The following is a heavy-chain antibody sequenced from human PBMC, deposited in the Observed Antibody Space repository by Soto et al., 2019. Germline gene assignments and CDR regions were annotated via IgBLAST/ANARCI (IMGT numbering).Heavy chain of an antibody. CDR3: ARGRYGDY. Sequence: QVHLVQSGAEVKKPGASVKVSCQGSGYAFTTYGITWVRQAPGQGLEWMGWISAHNGNTNYAQKLQGRVTVTRDTSTSTAYMERRSLRCDDTAVYYCARGRYGDYWGQGALVTVSS. CDR1: GYAFTTYG. CDR2: ISAHNGNT. J-gene: IGHJ4*02. V-gene: IGHV1-18*01. D-gene: IGHD1-1*01.